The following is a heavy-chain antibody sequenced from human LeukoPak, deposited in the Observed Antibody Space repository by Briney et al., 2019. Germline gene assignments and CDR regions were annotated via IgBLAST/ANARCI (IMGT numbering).Heavy chain of an antibody. D-gene: IGHD2-8*01. CDR1: GFTFSSYW. CDR3: ARDRFQGHCTNGVCYSFKYVDY. V-gene: IGHV3-7*05. J-gene: IGHJ4*02. Sequence: PGGSLRLSCAASGFTFSSYWMSWVRQAPGKGLEWVANIKQDGSEKYYVDSVKGRFTISRDNAKNSLYLQMNSLRAEDTAVYYCARDRFQGHCTNGVCYSFKYVDYWGQGTLVTVSS. CDR2: IKQDGSEK.